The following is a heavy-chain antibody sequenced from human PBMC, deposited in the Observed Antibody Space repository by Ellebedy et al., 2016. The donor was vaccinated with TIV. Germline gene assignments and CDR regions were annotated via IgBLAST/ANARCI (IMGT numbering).Heavy chain of an antibody. J-gene: IGHJ4*02. CDR2: IIPIFGTA. D-gene: IGHD6-19*01. CDR3: ARDGAGIDY. CDR1: GGTFSSNA. V-gene: IGHV1-69*13. Sequence: AASVKVSCKASGGTFSSNAISWVRQAPGQGLEWMGGIIPIFGTANYAQRFQGRVTITAVESTSTVYLDLSSLRSEDTAVYYCARDGAGIDYWGQGTLVTVSS.